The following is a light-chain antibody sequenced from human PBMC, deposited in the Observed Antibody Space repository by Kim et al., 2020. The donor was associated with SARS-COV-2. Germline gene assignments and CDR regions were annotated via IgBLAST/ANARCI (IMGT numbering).Light chain of an antibody. CDR2: DVS. J-gene: IGLJ1*01. CDR3: SSHTTSSTYV. V-gene: IGLV2-14*03. CDR1: SSDVGYYYS. Sequence: GQSITISGTGTSSDVGYYYSVSWYQHHPGKAPKLIMYDVSGRASGVSNRFSGSQSGNTASLTISGLRAEDEADYYCSSHTTSSTYVFGSGTKVTVL.